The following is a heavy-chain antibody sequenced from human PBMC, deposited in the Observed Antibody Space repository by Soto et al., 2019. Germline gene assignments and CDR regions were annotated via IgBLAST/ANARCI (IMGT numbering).Heavy chain of an antibody. D-gene: IGHD2-15*01. V-gene: IGHV3-30*18. CDR3: SKDGARTNFDY. CDR2: ISYDGSNK. CDR1: GFTFSSYG. J-gene: IGHJ4*02. Sequence: QVQLVESGGGVVQPGRSLRLSCAASGFTFSSYGMHWVRQAPGKGLEWVAVISYDGSNKYYADSVKGRFTISRDNSKNTLYLHMNSLRAEDTAVYYCSKDGARTNFDYWGQGTLVTVS.